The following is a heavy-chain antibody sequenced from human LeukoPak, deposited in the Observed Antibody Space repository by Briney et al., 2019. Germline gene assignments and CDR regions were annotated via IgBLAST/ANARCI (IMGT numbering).Heavy chain of an antibody. V-gene: IGHV3-30*03. CDR2: ISYDGSNK. Sequence: PGRSLRLSCAASGFTFSSYGMHWVRQAPGKGLEWVAVISYDGSNKYYADSVKGRFTISRDNSKNTLYLQMNSLRAEDTAVYYCARTFRIAENAFDIWGQGTMVTVSS. CDR1: GFTFSSYG. J-gene: IGHJ3*02. D-gene: IGHD6-13*01. CDR3: ARTFRIAENAFDI.